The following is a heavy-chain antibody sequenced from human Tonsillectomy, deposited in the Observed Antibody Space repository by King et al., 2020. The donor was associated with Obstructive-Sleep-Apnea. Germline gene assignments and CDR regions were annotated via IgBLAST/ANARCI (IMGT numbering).Heavy chain of an antibody. Sequence: QLQESGPGLVKPSETLSLTCAVSGGSISSSSYYWGWIRQPPGTGLEWIGNIYYSGSTYYNPSLKSRVTLSVDTSKNQFSLKLSSVTAADTAMYYCARGRGYNYSFDYWGQGTPVTVSS. CDR2: IYYSGST. D-gene: IGHD5-18*01. J-gene: IGHJ4*02. CDR1: GGSISSSSYY. V-gene: IGHV4-39*07. CDR3: ARGRGYNYSFDY.